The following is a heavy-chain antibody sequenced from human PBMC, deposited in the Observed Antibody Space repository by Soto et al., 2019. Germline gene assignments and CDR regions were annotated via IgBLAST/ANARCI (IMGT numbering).Heavy chain of an antibody. J-gene: IGHJ4*02. Sequence: QVKLQESGPGLVKPSDTLSLTCAVSGYSIKSSNWWGWIRQPPGKGLDWIGYIYYSGTTYYNPSLKSRVTMSVYTSKNQFSLKLTSVTAVDTAVYYCARREIQGPIDYWGQGTLVTVS. CDR1: GYSIKSSNW. CDR3: ARREIQGPIDY. D-gene: IGHD1-26*01. V-gene: IGHV4-28*01. CDR2: IYYSGTT.